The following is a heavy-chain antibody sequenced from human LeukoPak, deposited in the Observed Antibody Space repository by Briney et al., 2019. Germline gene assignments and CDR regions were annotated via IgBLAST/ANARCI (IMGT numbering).Heavy chain of an antibody. J-gene: IGHJ4*02. D-gene: IGHD2-15*01. CDR3: AREDRSCYYY. Sequence: GGSLRLSCAASGFPFSSYWMAWVRQAPGKGLEWVASIKQDGSEKYYVDSVKGRFTISKDNSKNSLYLQMSCLRAEDTAMYYCAREDRSCYYYWGQGTLVTVSS. CDR1: GFPFSSYW. CDR2: IKQDGSEK. V-gene: IGHV3-7*03.